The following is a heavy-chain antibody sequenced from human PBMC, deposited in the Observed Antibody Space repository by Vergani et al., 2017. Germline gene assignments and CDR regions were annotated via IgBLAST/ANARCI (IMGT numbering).Heavy chain of an antibody. V-gene: IGHV3-33*01. Sequence: QVQLVESGGDVVQPGRSLRLSCAASGFTFSSYGMHWVRQAPGKGLEWVAVIWYDGSNKYYADSVKGRFTISRDNSKNTLYLQMNSLRAEDTAVYYCASCSSTSCYHSAFDIWGQGTMVTVSS. CDR2: IWYDGSNK. CDR3: ASCSSTSCYHSAFDI. J-gene: IGHJ3*02. D-gene: IGHD2-2*01. CDR1: GFTFSSYG.